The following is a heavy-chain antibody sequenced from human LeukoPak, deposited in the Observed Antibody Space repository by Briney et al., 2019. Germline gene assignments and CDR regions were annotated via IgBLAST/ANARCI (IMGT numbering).Heavy chain of an antibody. V-gene: IGHV3-23*01. J-gene: IGHJ4*02. CDR3: AKGDTMIVVVTYFDY. CDR2: ISGSGGST. D-gene: IGHD3-22*01. Sequence: GGSLRLSCAASGFTFSSYAMSWVRQAPGKGLEWVSAISGSGGSTYYADSVKGRFTISRDNSKNTLYLQMNSQRAEDTAVYYCAKGDTMIVVVTYFDYWGQGTLVTVSS. CDR1: GFTFSSYA.